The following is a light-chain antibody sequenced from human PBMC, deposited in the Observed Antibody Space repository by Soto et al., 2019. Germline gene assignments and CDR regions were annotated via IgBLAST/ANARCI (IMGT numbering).Light chain of an antibody. J-gene: IGLJ1*01. V-gene: IGLV2-14*01. CDR3: SSKRGSTGV. CDR2: DVS. Sequence: QSALTQPASVSGSPGQTITISCNGTSSDVGGYDYVSWHQQHPGKAPKLMIYDVSKRPSGVSNRFSGSKSGNTASLTISGLQAEDEADYYCSSKRGSTGVFGTGTKVTVL. CDR1: SSDVGGYDY.